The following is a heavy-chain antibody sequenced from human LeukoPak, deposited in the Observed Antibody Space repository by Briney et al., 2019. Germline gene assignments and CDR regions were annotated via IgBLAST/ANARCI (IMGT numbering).Heavy chain of an antibody. CDR1: GFSFNTFG. D-gene: IGHD7-27*01. J-gene: IGHJ4*02. CDR3: ARGLTGVDY. Sequence: GGSLRLSCTASGFSFNTFGMYWVRQAPGKGLEWVSVKGRFTVSRDNAKNSLYLQMNSLTVDDTALYYCARGLTGVDYWGQGAQVIVSS. V-gene: IGHV3-48*01.